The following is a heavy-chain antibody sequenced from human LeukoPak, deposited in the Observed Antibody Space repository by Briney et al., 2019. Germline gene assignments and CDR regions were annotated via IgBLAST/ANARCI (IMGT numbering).Heavy chain of an antibody. D-gene: IGHD3-3*01. CDR2: IYPGDSDT. V-gene: IGHV5-51*01. CDR1: GYSFTSYW. Sequence: GESLKISCKGSGYSFTSYWIGWVRQMPGKGLEWMGIIYPGDSDTRYSPSFQGQVTISAAKSINTAYLQWSTLKASDTAMYYCARKRRFLDVIDYWGQGTLVTVSS. CDR3: ARKRRFLDVIDY. J-gene: IGHJ4*02.